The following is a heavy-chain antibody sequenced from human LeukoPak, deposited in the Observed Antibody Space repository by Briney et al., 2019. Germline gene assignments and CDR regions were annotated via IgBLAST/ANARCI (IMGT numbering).Heavy chain of an antibody. CDR1: GGSISSSSYY. CDR2: IYYSGST. V-gene: IGHV4-39*07. J-gene: IGHJ4*02. D-gene: IGHD3-10*01. CDR3: ATTYMVRGVADY. Sequence: QSSETLSLTCTVSGGSISSSSYYWGWIRQPPGKGLEWIGSIYYSGSTYYNPSLKSRVTISVDTSKNQFSLKLSSVTAADTAVYYCATTYMVRGVADYWGQGTLDTVSS.